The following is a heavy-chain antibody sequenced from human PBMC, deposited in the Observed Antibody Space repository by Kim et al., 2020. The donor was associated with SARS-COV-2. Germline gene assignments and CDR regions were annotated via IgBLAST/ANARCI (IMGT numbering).Heavy chain of an antibody. CDR3: ARESPAAGWFDP. CDR2: ISSSGSTI. J-gene: IGHJ5*02. Sequence: GGSLRLSCAASGFTFSSYEMNWVRQAPGKGLEWVSYISSSGSTIYYADSVKGRFTISRDNAKNSLYLQMNSLRAEDTAVYYCARESPAAGWFDPWGQGTLVTVSS. D-gene: IGHD6-13*01. CDR1: GFTFSSYE. V-gene: IGHV3-48*03.